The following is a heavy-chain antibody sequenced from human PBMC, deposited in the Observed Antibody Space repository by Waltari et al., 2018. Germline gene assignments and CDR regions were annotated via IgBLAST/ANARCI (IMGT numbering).Heavy chain of an antibody. D-gene: IGHD2-21*02. CDR1: GGSISSYY. Sequence: QVQLQESGPGLVKPSETLSLTCTVSGGSISSYYWRWIRQPPGKGLEWIGYIYYSGSTNYNPSLKSRVTRSVDTSKNQFSLKLSSVTAADTAVYYCARDGAGGGDSPGAFDIWGQGTMVTVSS. V-gene: IGHV4-59*01. CDR3: ARDGAGGGDSPGAFDI. J-gene: IGHJ3*02. CDR2: IYYSGST.